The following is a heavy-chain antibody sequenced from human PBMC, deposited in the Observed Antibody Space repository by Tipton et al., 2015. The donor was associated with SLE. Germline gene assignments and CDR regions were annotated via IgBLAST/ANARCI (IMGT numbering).Heavy chain of an antibody. CDR2: INQSGST. V-gene: IGHV4-34*01. CDR3: ARSVTLRWPLDY. Sequence: TLSLTCAVYGGSFSGYFWNWIRQPPGKGLEWIGEINQSGSTNYNPSLKSRATISVDTSKNQFSLKLSSVTAADTAVYYCARSVTLRWPLDYWGQGTLVTVSS. D-gene: IGHD4-23*01. CDR1: GGSFSGYF. J-gene: IGHJ4*02.